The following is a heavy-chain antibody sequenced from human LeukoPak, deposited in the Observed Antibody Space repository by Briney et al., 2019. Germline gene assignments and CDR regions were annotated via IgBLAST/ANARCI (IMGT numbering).Heavy chain of an antibody. V-gene: IGHV4-39*01. J-gene: IGHJ5*02. Sequence: SETLSLTCTVSGGSISSSSYYWGWIRQPPGKGLEWIGSIYYSGSTYYNPSLKSRVTISVDTSKNQFSLKLSSVTAADTAVYYCAGQPYDSSNWFDPWGQGTLVTVSS. CDR1: GGSISSSSYY. CDR3: AGQPYDSSNWFDP. CDR2: IYYSGST. D-gene: IGHD3-22*01.